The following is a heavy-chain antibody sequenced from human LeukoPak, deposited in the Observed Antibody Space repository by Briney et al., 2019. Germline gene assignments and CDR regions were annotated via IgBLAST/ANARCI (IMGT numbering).Heavy chain of an antibody. J-gene: IGHJ4*02. Sequence: ASVKVSCKASGYTFTSYYMHWVRQAPGQGLEWMGIINPSGGSTSYAQKFQGRVTMTRDMSTSTVYMELSSLRSEDTAVYYCARDPYSGSYSRRKFDYWGQGTLVTVSS. V-gene: IGHV1-46*01. CDR1: GYTFTSYY. CDR2: INPSGGST. CDR3: ARDPYSGSYSRRKFDY. D-gene: IGHD1-26*01.